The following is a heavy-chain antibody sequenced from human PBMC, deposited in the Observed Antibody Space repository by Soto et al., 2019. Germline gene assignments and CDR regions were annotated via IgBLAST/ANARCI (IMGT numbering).Heavy chain of an antibody. CDR1: GGTFSSYA. D-gene: IGHD3-16*01. Sequence: QVQLVQSGAEVKKPGSSVKVSCKASGGTFSSYAISWVRQAPGQGLEWMGGIIPIFGTADYAQKFQGRVTSHADESTRTVYMELSSLRSEGTSVYHYPRARVVYDYSPFYYWGQCTLVTGSS. J-gene: IGHJ4*02. CDR3: PRARVVYDYSPFYY. V-gene: IGHV1-69*12. CDR2: IIPIFGTA.